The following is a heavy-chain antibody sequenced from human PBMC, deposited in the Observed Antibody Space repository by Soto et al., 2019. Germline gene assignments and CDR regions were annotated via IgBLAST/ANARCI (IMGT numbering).Heavy chain of an antibody. CDR2: INHRGST. Sequence: SETLSLTCAVYGGSFSGYYWSWIRQPPGKGLEWIGEINHRGSTNYNPSLKSRVTISVDTSKNQFSLKLSSVTAADTAVYYCARRAAAGKGFDYWGQGTLVTVSS. CDR3: ARRAAAGKGFDY. J-gene: IGHJ4*02. CDR1: GGSFSGYY. D-gene: IGHD6-13*01. V-gene: IGHV4-34*01.